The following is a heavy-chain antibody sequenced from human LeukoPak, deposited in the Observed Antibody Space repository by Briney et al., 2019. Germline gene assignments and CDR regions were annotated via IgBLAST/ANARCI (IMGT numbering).Heavy chain of an antibody. D-gene: IGHD2-15*01. CDR3: AKDLEDCSGGSCYPPADY. CDR2: ISYDGSNK. V-gene: IGHV3-30*18. J-gene: IGHJ4*02. CDR1: GFTSSSYG. Sequence: PGGSLRLSCAASGFTSSSYGMHWVRQAPGKGLEWVAVISYDGSNKYYADSVKGRFTISRDNSKNTLYLQMNSLRAEDTAVYYCAKDLEDCSGGSCYPPADYWGQGTLVTVSS.